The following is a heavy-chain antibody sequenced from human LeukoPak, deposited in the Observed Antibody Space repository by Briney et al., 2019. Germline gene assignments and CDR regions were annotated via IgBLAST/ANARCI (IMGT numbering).Heavy chain of an antibody. CDR3: SKFDEVWSGYSGY. V-gene: IGHV1-2*02. J-gene: IGHJ4*02. Sequence: ASVKVSCKASGYTFTAYYMHWVRQAPGQGLEWVGWINPNSGATNHAQRFQGRVTMTRDTSINTAYMELSRLTSDDTAVYYCSKFDEVWSGYSGYWRQGTLVTVSS. D-gene: IGHD3-3*01. CDR1: GYTFTAYY. CDR2: INPNSGAT.